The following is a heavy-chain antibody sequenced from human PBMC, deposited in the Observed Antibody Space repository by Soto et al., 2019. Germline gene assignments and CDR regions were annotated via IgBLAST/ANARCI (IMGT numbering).Heavy chain of an antibody. Sequence: GASVKVSCKGSGYTFTTYGISWGRQAPGQGLEWMGWISGYNGHTKYAQKFQGRVTMTTDTSTSTVYMDLRSLRSDDTAVYYCAREGEMPYYYYGLDVWGQGTTVTVSS. D-gene: IGHD3-16*01. V-gene: IGHV1-18*01. CDR3: AREGEMPYYYYGLDV. CDR2: ISGYNGHT. CDR1: GYTFTTYG. J-gene: IGHJ6*02.